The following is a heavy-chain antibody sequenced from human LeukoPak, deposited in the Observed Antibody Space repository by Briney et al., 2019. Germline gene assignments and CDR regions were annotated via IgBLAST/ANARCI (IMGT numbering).Heavy chain of an antibody. CDR3: ARTYYDILTGLDY. J-gene: IGHJ4*02. Sequence: GGSLRLSCAASGFTFSSHWMHWVRQAPGMGLVWVSRINSDGRTTDYADSVEGRFTISRDNAKNSLYLQMNSLRAEDTAVYYCARTYYDILTGLDYWGQGTLVTVSS. CDR2: INSDGRTT. V-gene: IGHV3-74*01. CDR1: GFTFSSHW. D-gene: IGHD3-9*01.